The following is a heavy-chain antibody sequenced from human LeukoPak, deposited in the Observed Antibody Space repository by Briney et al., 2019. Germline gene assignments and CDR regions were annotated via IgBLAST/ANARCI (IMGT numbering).Heavy chain of an antibody. CDR2: ISGSGGTT. J-gene: IGHJ3*02. D-gene: IGHD1-7*01. CDR1: GFTFSIYA. Sequence: GGSLRLSCAASGFTFSIYAMSWVRQAPGKGLEWVSAISGSGGTTYYADSVKGQFTISRDNSKNTLYLQMNSLRAEDTAIYYCAKIMGWNYSEYAFDIWGQGTMVTVSS. CDR3: AKIMGWNYSEYAFDI. V-gene: IGHV3-23*01.